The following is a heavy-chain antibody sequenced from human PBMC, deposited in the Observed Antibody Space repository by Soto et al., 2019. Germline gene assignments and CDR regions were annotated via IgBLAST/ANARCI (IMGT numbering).Heavy chain of an antibody. Sequence: QVQLQESGPGLVKPSGTLSLTCGVSGGSISSSNWWRWVRQAPGKGLEWIGEIYHSGSTKYNPSLKSRGTISVDTSKNQFSLKLSSVTAADTAVYYCARVSGSYYYGMDVWGQGTTVTVSS. CDR1: GGSISSSNW. CDR2: IYHSGST. J-gene: IGHJ6*02. V-gene: IGHV4-4*02. D-gene: IGHD1-26*01. CDR3: ARVSGSYYYGMDV.